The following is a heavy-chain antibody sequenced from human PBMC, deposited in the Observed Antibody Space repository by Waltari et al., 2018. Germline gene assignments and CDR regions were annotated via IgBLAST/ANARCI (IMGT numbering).Heavy chain of an antibody. CDR1: GGTFSSYA. Sequence: QVQLVQSGAEVKKPGSSVKVSCKASGGTFSSYAISWVRQAPGQGLEWMGGIIPIFGTANYEQKFQGRVTITADESTSTAYMELSSVVSEDTAVYYCARVVVVVPAAHCWYFDLWGRGTLVTVSS. J-gene: IGHJ2*01. CDR2: IIPIFGTA. CDR3: ARVVVVVPAAHCWYFDL. V-gene: IGHV1-69*13. D-gene: IGHD2-2*01.